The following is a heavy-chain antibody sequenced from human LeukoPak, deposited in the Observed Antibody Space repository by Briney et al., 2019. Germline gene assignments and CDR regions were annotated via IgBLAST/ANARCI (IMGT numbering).Heavy chain of an antibody. D-gene: IGHD5-18*01. CDR1: GYSFTSYW. Sequence: GESLKISCKGSGYSFTSYWIGWVRQMPGKGLEWMGIIYPGDSDTRYSPSFQGQVTISADKSISTAYLQWSSLKASDTAMYYCARQGPTLSVDTAMVLYWGQGTLVTVPS. CDR3: ARQGPTLSVDTAMVLY. J-gene: IGHJ4*02. V-gene: IGHV5-51*01. CDR2: IYPGDSDT.